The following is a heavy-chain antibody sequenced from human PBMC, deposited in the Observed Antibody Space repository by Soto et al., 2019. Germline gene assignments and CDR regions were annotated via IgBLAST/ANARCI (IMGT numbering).Heavy chain of an antibody. CDR1: GYTFTSYG. CDR2: ISAYNGNT. CDR3: ARGMYYDFWSGSLYDYYYYMDV. Sequence: ASVKVSCKGSGYTFTSYGISWVRQAPGQGLEWMGWISAYNGNTNYAQKLQGRVTMTTDTSTSTAYMELRSLRSDDTAVYYCARGMYYDFWSGSLYDYYYYMDVWGKGTTVTVSS. J-gene: IGHJ6*03. D-gene: IGHD3-3*01. V-gene: IGHV1-18*01.